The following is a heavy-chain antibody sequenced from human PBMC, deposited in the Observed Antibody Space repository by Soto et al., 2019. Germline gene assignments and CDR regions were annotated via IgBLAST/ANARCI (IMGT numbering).Heavy chain of an antibody. CDR2: INHSGST. J-gene: IGHJ5*02. V-gene: IGHV4-30-2*01. D-gene: IGHD3-22*01. CDR1: GDSISSGGYS. Sequence: SETLSLTCAVSGDSISSGGYSWNWIRQPPGKGLEWIGYINHSGSTYYNPSLRSRVTISVDRSKNQFSLNLSSVTAADTAVYYCARARYDSSGYPPDWFDPWGQGALVTVSS. CDR3: ARARYDSSGYPPDWFDP.